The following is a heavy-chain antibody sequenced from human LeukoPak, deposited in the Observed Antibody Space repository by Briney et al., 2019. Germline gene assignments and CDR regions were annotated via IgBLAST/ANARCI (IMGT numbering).Heavy chain of an antibody. J-gene: IGHJ6*02. CDR2: ISYDGSNK. CDR3: ATHSGIAVAYYYYGMDV. CDR1: GFTFSNYG. D-gene: IGHD6-19*01. Sequence: PGGSLRLSCAASGFTFSNYGMHWVRQAPGRGLEWVAVISYDGSNKYYADSVKGRFTISRDNSKNTLYLQMNSLRDEDTAVYYCATHSGIAVAYYYYGMDVWGQGTTVTVSS. V-gene: IGHV3-30*03.